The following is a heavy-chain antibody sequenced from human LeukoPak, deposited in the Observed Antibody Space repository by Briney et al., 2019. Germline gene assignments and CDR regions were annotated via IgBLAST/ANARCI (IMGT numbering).Heavy chain of an antibody. J-gene: IGHJ3*02. D-gene: IGHD3-10*01. CDR1: GFTVSTNY. Sequence: PGGSLRLSCAASGFTVSTNYMSWVRQAPGKGLEWVAVIWYGGSNKYYADSVKGRFTISRDNSKNTLYLQMNSLRAEDTAVYYCAKPRPRGLVSYAFDIWGQGTMVTVSS. V-gene: IGHV3-33*06. CDR3: AKPRPRGLVSYAFDI. CDR2: IWYGGSNK.